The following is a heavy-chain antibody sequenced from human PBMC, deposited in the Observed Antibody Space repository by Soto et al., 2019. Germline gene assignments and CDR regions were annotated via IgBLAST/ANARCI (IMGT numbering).Heavy chain of an antibody. CDR1: GFTFSNHT. Sequence: GGSLRLSCAASGFTFSNHTMNWVRQAPGRGLEWVSSISSRGTYIYYADSVKGRFTISRDNAKNSLYLQTNSLRAEDTVVYYCARVPQRIAVAGTSNRYYFDYWGRGILVTVSS. CDR2: ISSRGTYI. J-gene: IGHJ4*02. CDR3: ARVPQRIAVAGTSNRYYFDY. D-gene: IGHD6-19*01. V-gene: IGHV3-21*01.